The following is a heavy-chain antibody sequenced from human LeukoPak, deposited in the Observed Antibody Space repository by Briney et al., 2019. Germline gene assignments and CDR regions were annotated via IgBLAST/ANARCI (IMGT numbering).Heavy chain of an antibody. D-gene: IGHD2-15*01. CDR2: ISSSSSYI. V-gene: IGHV3-21*01. CDR3: ASPADCSGGSCYSNYYYYMDV. Sequence: GGSLRLSCAAPGFTFSSYSMNWVRQAPGKGLEWVSSISSSSSYIYYADSVKGRFTISRDNAKNSLYLQMNSLRAEDTAVYYCASPADCSGGSCYSNYYYYMDVWGKGTTVTVSS. J-gene: IGHJ6*03. CDR1: GFTFSSYS.